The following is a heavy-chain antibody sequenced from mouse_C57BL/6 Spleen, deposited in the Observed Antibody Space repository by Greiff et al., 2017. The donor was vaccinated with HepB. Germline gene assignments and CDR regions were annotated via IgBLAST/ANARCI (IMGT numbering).Heavy chain of an antibody. V-gene: IGHV6-3*01. Sequence: EVKLLESGGGLVQPGGSMKLSCVASGFTFSNYWMNWVRQSPEKGLEWVAQIRLKSDNYATHYAESVKGRFTISRDDSKSSVYLQMNNLRDEDTGIYYCTDYYGSSPFAYWGQGTLVTVSA. CDR1: GFTFSNYW. CDR2: IRLKSDNYAT. CDR3: TDYYGSSPFAY. J-gene: IGHJ3*01. D-gene: IGHD1-1*01.